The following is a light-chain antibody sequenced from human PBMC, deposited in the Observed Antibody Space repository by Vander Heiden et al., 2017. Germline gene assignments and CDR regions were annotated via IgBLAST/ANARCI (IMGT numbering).Light chain of an antibody. V-gene: IGLV2-14*03. J-gene: IGLJ1*01. CDR2: DVS. CDR1: SSDVGDYNY. Sequence: QSALTQPASVSGSPGPSITISCTGTSSDVGDYNYVSWYQQHPGKAPSLMIYDVSNRPSGVSNRFSGSKSGNTASLTISGLQAEDEADYFCSSYTSSSTFVFGTGTKVTVL. CDR3: SSYTSSSTFV.